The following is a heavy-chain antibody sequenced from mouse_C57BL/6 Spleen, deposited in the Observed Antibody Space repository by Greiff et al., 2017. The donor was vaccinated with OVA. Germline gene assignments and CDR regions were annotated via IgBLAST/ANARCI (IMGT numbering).Heavy chain of an antibody. V-gene: IGHV1-55*01. CDR2: IYPGSGST. D-gene: IGHD2-5*01. J-gene: IGHJ4*01. CDR3: ARYDYSNLGAMDY. CDR1: GYTFTSYW. Sequence: QVQLQQPGAELVKPGASVKMSCKASGYTFTSYWITWVKQRPGQGLEWIGDIYPGSGSTNYNEKFKSKATLTVDTSSSTAYMQLSSLTSEDSAVYYCARYDYSNLGAMDYWGQGTSVTVSS.